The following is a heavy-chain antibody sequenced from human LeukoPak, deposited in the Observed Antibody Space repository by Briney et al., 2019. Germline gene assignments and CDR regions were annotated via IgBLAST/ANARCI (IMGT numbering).Heavy chain of an antibody. CDR2: ISGSGGST. CDR1: GFTFSSYA. Sequence: GGSLRLSCAASGFTFSSYAMSWVRQAPGKGLEWVSAISGSGGSTYYADSVKGRFTISRDNSKNTLYLQMNSLRAEDTAVYYCAKDRLRNTMVRGVIGINWFDPWGQGTLVTVSS. CDR3: AKDRLRNTMVRGVIGINWFDP. J-gene: IGHJ5*02. D-gene: IGHD3-10*01. V-gene: IGHV3-23*01.